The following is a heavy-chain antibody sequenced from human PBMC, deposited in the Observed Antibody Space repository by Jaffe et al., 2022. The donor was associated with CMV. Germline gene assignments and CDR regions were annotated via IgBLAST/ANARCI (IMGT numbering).Heavy chain of an antibody. D-gene: IGHD6-19*01. J-gene: IGHJ4*02. CDR1: GGSISSYF. V-gene: IGHV4-59*01. Sequence: QVQLQESGPRLVKPSETLSLTCTVSGGSISSYFWSWVRQPPGKGLEWIGYIYYRGSAANYNPSLKSRVTISVVMSRNQFSLKLSSVTAADTAVYYCVRVADTHFPHFDYWGQGIAVTVSS. CDR3: VRVADTHFPHFDY. CDR2: IYYRGSAA.